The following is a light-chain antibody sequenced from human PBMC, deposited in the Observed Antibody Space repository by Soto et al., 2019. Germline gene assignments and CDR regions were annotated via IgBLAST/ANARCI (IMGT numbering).Light chain of an antibody. CDR3: SSYTSSSTLESV. Sequence: QSALPQPASVSGSPGQSITISCTGTSSDVGGYNYVSWYQQHPGKAPKLMIYEVSNRPSGVSNRFSGSKSGNTASLTISGLQAEDEADYYCSSYTSSSTLESVFGTGTKV. V-gene: IGLV2-14*01. CDR2: EVS. CDR1: SSDVGGYNY. J-gene: IGLJ1*01.